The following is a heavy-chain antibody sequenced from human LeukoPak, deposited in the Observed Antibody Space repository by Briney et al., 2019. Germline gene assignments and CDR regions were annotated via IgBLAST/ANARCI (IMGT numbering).Heavy chain of an antibody. Sequence: PSETLSLTCAVYGGSFSGYYWSWIRQPPGKGLEWIGEINHSGSTNYNPSLKSRVTISVDTSKNQFSLKLSSVTAADTAVYYCAREALMAGTSCWGQGTLVTVSS. D-gene: IGHD6-19*01. CDR2: INHSGST. J-gene: IGHJ4*02. CDR1: GGSFSGYY. CDR3: AREALMAGTSC. V-gene: IGHV4-34*01.